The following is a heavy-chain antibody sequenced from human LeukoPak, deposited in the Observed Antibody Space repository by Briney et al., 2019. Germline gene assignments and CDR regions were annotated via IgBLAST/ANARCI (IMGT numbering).Heavy chain of an antibody. V-gene: IGHV3-21*01. CDR2: ISSSGTYM. CDR3: AKMVTATMRNWFDP. J-gene: IGHJ5*02. Sequence: GGSLRLSCAASGFTFSSYSMNWVRQAPGKGLEWVSSISSSGTYMYYADSVKGRFTISRDNAKNSLYLQMNSLRAEDTAVYYCAKMVTATMRNWFDPWGQGTLVTVSS. CDR1: GFTFSSYS. D-gene: IGHD2-21*02.